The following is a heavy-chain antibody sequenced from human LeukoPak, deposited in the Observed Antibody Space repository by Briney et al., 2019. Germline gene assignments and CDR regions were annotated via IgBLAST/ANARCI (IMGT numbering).Heavy chain of an antibody. D-gene: IGHD5-24*01. J-gene: IGHJ3*02. CDR2: IFYTGST. CDR3: ARTDGYSSDLGAFDI. Sequence: PSETLSLTCTVSGGSMSSGFFYWGWIRQPPGKDLEWIGSIFYTGSTYYNPSLKSRVTISMDTSKNQFSLKLTSVTAADTAVYYCARTDGYSSDLGAFDIWGQGTMVTVSS. V-gene: IGHV4-39*07. CDR1: GGSMSSGFFY.